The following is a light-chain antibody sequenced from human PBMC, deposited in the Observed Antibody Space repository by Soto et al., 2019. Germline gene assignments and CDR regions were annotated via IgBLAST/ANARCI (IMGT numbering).Light chain of an antibody. CDR1: QNVGSY. V-gene: IGKV3-11*01. Sequence: EIVLTQSPATLSLSPGERATLSCRASQNVGSYLAWYQQKRGQAPRLLIFDAPYRATGIPARFGGSGSGTDFTLTISSLEPEDFAFYYCQQRTTWPRFTFGPGTKVDIK. CDR2: DAP. J-gene: IGKJ3*01. CDR3: QQRTTWPRFT.